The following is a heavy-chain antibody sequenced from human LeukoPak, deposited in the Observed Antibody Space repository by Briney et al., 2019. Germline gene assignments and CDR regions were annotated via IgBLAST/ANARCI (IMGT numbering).Heavy chain of an antibody. J-gene: IGHJ4*02. Sequence: SETLSLTCSVSGGTISSTSYYWAWIRQPPGKGLEWIGYIYYTGSTNYNPSLKSRVTMSVDTSKNQFSLKLSSVTAADTAVYYCARPRYRSEWYYFDYWGQGTLVTVSS. CDR2: IYYTGST. D-gene: IGHD6-19*01. CDR3: ARPRYRSEWYYFDY. V-gene: IGHV4-61*05. CDR1: GGTISSTSYY.